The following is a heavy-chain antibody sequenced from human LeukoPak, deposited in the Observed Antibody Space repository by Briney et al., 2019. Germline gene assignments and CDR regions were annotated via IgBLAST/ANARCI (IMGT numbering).Heavy chain of an antibody. CDR1: GFTFSSYS. CDR3: ARTTVTTKGAMDV. D-gene: IGHD4-17*01. Sequence: GGSLRLSCAASGFTFSSYSMNWVRQAPGKGLEWVSSISSSSSYIYYADSVKGRFTISRDNAKNSLYLQMNSLRAEDTAVYSCARTTVTTKGAMDVWGKGTTVTVSS. V-gene: IGHV3-21*01. J-gene: IGHJ6*04. CDR2: ISSSSSYI.